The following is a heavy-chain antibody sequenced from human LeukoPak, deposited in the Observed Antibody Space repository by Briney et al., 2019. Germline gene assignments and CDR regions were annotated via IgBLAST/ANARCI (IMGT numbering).Heavy chain of an antibody. CDR1: GFTFSSYS. CDR3: ARDGDSGVTTVVTAFDY. Sequence: GGSLRLSCAASGFTFSSYSMNWVRQAPGKGLEWVSYISSSSSTIYYADSVKGRFTISRDNAKNSLYLQMNSLRAEDTAVYYCARDGDSGVTTVVTAFDYWGQGTLVTVSS. CDR2: ISSSSSTI. J-gene: IGHJ4*02. D-gene: IGHD4-23*01. V-gene: IGHV3-48*01.